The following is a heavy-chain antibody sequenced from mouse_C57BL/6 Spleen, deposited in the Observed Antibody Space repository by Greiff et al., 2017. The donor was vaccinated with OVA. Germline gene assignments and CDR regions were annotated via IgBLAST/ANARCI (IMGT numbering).Heavy chain of an antibody. CDR3: ARYDQFAY. Sequence: VQLVESGPGLVQPSQSLSITCTVSGFSLTSYGVHWVRQSPGKGLEWLGVIWRGGSTDYNAAFISRLSISKDNSKSQVFFKMNSLQADDTAIYYCARYDQFAYWGQGTLVTVSA. D-gene: IGHD2-3*01. J-gene: IGHJ3*01. CDR1: GFSLTSYG. CDR2: IWRGGST. V-gene: IGHV2-2*01.